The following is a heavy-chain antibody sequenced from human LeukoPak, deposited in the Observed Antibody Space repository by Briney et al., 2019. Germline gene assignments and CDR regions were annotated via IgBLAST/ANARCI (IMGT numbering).Heavy chain of an antibody. J-gene: IGHJ6*02. CDR2: IGGSGTST. Sequence: GASLRLSCAVSGFTFSSYAMIWVRQAPGKGLEWVSAIGGSGTSTFYADSVKGRFTISRDNSKNTLYLQMNSLRAEDTAVYYCAKTSQGHPPYYCSMDVWGQGTTVTVSS. V-gene: IGHV3-23*01. CDR3: AKTSQGHPPYYCSMDV. CDR1: GFTFSSYA.